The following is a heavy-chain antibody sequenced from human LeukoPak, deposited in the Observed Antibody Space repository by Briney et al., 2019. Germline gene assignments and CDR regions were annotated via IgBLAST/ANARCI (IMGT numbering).Heavy chain of an antibody. CDR2: VGGSGVRT. J-gene: IGHJ4*02. V-gene: IGHV3-23*01. D-gene: IGHD2-8*01. Sequence: PGGSLRLSCAASGFTFSSYAISWVRQAPGKGLAWVSRVGGSGVRTYYADSVKGRFTISRDNSKNTLYLQMNSLRAEDTSVYDCAKNNDFDYWGQGTLVTVSS. CDR1: GFTFSSYA. CDR3: AKNNDFDY.